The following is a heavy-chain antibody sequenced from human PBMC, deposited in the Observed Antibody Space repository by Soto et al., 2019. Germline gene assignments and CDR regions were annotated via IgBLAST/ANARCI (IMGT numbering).Heavy chain of an antibody. V-gene: IGHV1-3*01. D-gene: IGHD3-10*01. CDR2: INAGNGNT. CDR1: GYTFTSYG. Sequence: GASVKASCKASGYTFTSYGMHWVRQAPGQRLEWMGWINAGNGNTKYSQKFQGRVTITRDTSASTAYMELSSLRSEDTAVYYCARDRITMVRGKESCYMDVWGKGTTVTVSS. CDR3: ARDRITMVRGKESCYMDV. J-gene: IGHJ6*03.